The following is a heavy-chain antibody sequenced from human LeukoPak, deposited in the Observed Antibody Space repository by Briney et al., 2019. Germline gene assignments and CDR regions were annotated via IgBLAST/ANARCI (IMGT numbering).Heavy chain of an antibody. D-gene: IGHD3-22*01. CDR1: GDTSTSYY. V-gene: IGHV1-46*01. Sequence: ASVKVSCKASGDTSTSYYMRWVRQAPGQGLEWMGIINPSAGSTSYAQKFQGRVTMTRDTSTTTVYMDLSSLRSEDTAVYYCARRDYNDSSGYSHTDYGGQGTLVTVSS. CDR2: INPSAGST. CDR3: ARRDYNDSSGYSHTDY. J-gene: IGHJ4*02.